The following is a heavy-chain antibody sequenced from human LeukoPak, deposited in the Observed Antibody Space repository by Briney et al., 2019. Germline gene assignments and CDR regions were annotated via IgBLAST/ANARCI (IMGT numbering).Heavy chain of an antibody. CDR2: ISWNSGSI. D-gene: IGHD3-22*01. V-gene: IGHV3-9*01. Sequence: GGSLRLSCAASGFTFDDYAMHWVRQAPGKGLEWVSGISWNSGSIGYADSVKGRFTISRDNAKNSLYLQMNSLRAEDTAVYYCAREDLNYYDSSGYPPDYWGQGTLVTVSS. J-gene: IGHJ4*02. CDR3: AREDLNYYDSSGYPPDY. CDR1: GFTFDDYA.